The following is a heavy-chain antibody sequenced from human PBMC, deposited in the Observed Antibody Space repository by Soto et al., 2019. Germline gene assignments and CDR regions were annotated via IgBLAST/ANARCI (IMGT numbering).Heavy chain of an antibody. Sequence: PGGSLRLSCAASGFTFSSYEMNWVRQAPGKGLEWVSYISSSGSTIYYADSVKGRFTISRDNAKNSLYLQMNGLRAEDTAVYYCARRGSSWYQGIDYWGQGTLVTVSS. CDR3: ARRGSSWYQGIDY. D-gene: IGHD6-13*01. CDR1: GFTFSSYE. J-gene: IGHJ4*02. V-gene: IGHV3-48*03. CDR2: ISSSGSTI.